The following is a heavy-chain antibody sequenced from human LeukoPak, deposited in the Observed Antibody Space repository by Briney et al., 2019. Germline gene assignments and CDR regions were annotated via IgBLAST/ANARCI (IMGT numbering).Heavy chain of an antibody. CDR3: ARARLVVSGMDV. CDR1: GYTFTSYN. CDR2: MNPTGGST. Sequence: ASAKVSCKASGYTFTSYNIHWVRQAPGQGLEWMGLMNPTGGSTSYAQKFQGRVTMTRDTSTSTVYMELSRLRSEDTAVYYCARARLVVSGMDVWGQGTTVTVSS. V-gene: IGHV1-46*01. J-gene: IGHJ6*02. D-gene: IGHD2-15*01.